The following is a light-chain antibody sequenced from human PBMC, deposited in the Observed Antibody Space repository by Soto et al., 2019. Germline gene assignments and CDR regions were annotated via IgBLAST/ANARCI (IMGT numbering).Light chain of an antibody. CDR2: EGS. CDR3: CSYVGGSTVV. Sequence: QSALTQPASVSGSPGQSITISCTGTSSDVGSYNLVSWYRQHPGKAPKLMIYEGSKRPSGVSNRFSGSKSGNTASLTISGLQAEDEVDYYCCSYVGGSTVVFGGGTKLTVL. V-gene: IGLV2-23*01. J-gene: IGLJ2*01. CDR1: SSDVGSYNL.